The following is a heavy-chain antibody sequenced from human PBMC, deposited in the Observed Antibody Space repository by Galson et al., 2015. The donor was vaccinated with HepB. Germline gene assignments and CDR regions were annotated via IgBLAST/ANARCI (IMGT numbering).Heavy chain of an antibody. CDR2: IRGSGGSS. D-gene: IGHD3-3*01. J-gene: IGHJ4*02. CDR3: AKDTSGGLFRSGYLTLDY. Sequence: SLRLSCAASRFTFSDYAMSWVRQAPGKGLEWVSAIRGSGGSSYYADSVKGRFTISRDNSKNTLYLQMNSLRAEDTAVYYCAKDTSGGLFRSGYLTLDYWGQGTRVTVTS. V-gene: IGHV3-23*01. CDR1: RFTFSDYA.